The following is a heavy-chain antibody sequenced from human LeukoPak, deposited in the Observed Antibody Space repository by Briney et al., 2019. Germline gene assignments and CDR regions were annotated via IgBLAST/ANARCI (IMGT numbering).Heavy chain of an antibody. CDR3: AKRGTRATHGMDV. Sequence: PGGSLRLSCAASGFTFSSYGIHWVRQAPGKGLEWVAIVWYDGKNKFYGDSVKGRFTISRDNSKNTVDLQMNSLRVEDTAVYYCAKRGTRATHGMDVWGQGTTVTVFS. CDR1: GFTFSSYG. J-gene: IGHJ6*02. CDR2: VWYDGKNK. V-gene: IGHV3-33*06. D-gene: IGHD3-16*01.